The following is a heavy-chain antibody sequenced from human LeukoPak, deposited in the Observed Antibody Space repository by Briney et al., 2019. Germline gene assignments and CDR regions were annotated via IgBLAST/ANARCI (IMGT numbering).Heavy chain of an antibody. Sequence: PGGSLRLSCAASGFTFSSYSMNWVRQAPGKGLEWVSYISSSSSTIYYADSVKGRFTISRDNAKNSLYLQMNSLRAEDTAVYYCARTYCGGDCYSYGMDVWGQGTTVTVSS. CDR2: ISSSSSTI. D-gene: IGHD2-21*02. CDR3: ARTYCGGDCYSYGMDV. J-gene: IGHJ6*02. V-gene: IGHV3-48*04. CDR1: GFTFSSYS.